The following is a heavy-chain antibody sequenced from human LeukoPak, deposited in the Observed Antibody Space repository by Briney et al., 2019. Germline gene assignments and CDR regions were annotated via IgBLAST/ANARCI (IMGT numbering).Heavy chain of an antibody. D-gene: IGHD3-22*01. CDR3: AKAGYYYDSSGYYHFDY. V-gene: IGHV3-11*06. CDR2: ISGNSGDI. J-gene: IGHJ4*02. CDR1: GFTFSASY. Sequence: GGSLRLSCVASGFTFSASYMTWVRQPPGKGLEWLSYISGNSGDINYADSVKGRFTVSRDNAKNSLYLQMNSLRVEDTAVYYCAKAGYYYDSSGYYHFDYWGQGTLVTVSS.